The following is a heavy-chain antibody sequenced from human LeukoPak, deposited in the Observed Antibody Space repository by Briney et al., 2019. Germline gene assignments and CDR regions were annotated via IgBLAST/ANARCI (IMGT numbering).Heavy chain of an antibody. CDR3: AKLGGYCGTTSCSDPFDY. V-gene: IGHV1-46*01. J-gene: IGHJ4*02. CDR2: INPSGGST. CDR1: GYTFTSYY. Sequence: GASVKVSCKASGYTFTSYYMHWVRQAPGQGLEWMGIINPSGGSTSYAQKFQGRVTMTRDMSTSTVYMELSSLRSEDTAVYYCAKLGGYCGTTSCSDPFDYWGQGTLVTVSS. D-gene: IGHD2-2*01.